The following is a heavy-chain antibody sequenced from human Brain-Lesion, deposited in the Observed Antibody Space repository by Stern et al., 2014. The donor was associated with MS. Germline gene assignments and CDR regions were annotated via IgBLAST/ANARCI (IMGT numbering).Heavy chain of an antibody. V-gene: IGHV3-74*02. D-gene: IGHD3-16*01. Sequence: VQLVESGGGLVQPGGSLRLSCGASGFNFSSYWEPWVPQFPGKGLFWVSQINRDGSDTSYADSVKGRFSISRDNIRNMLYLRMTSLRAEDTAVYYCARGVGDYWGQGARVTVSS. J-gene: IGHJ4*02. CDR3: ARGVGDY. CDR1: GFNFSSYW. CDR2: INRDGSDT.